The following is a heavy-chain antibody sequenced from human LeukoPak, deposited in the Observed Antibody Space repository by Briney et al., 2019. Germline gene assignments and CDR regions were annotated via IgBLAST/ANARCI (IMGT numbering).Heavy chain of an antibody. Sequence: SVKVSCKASGGTFSSYAISWVRQAPGQGLGWMGGIIPIFGTANYAQKFQGRVTITADESTSTAYMERSSLRSEDTAVYYCAREAFTIFGVVSYFDYWGQGTLVTVSS. CDR3: AREAFTIFGVVSYFDY. CDR2: IIPIFGTA. CDR1: GGTFSSYA. J-gene: IGHJ4*02. V-gene: IGHV1-69*13. D-gene: IGHD3-3*01.